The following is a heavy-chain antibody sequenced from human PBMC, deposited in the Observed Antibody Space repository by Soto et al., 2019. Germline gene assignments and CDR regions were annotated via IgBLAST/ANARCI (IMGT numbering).Heavy chain of an antibody. J-gene: IGHJ4*02. V-gene: IGHV3-73*01. CDR2: IRSKANSYAT. CDR1: GFTFSGSA. D-gene: IGHD6-19*01. CDR3: TRQNIAVAGNDDY. Sequence: EVQLVESGGGLVQPGGSLKLSCAASGFTFSGSAMHWVRQASGKGLEWVGRIRSKANSYATAYAASVKGRFTISRDDSKNTAYLQMNSLKTEDTAVYYCTRQNIAVAGNDDYWGQGTLVTVSS.